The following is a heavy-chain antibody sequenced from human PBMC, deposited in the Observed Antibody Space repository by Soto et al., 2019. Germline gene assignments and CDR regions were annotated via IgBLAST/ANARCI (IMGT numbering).Heavy chain of an antibody. CDR3: ARGRRYCSSTSCYSPPPY. CDR2: INHSGST. CDR1: GGSFSGYY. V-gene: IGHV4-34*01. Sequence: QVQLQQWGAGLLKPSETLSLTCAVYGGSFSGYYWSWIRQPPGKGLEWIGEINHSGSTNYNPSLKSRVPISVATSKNQFSLKLSSVTAADTAVYYCARGRRYCSSTSCYSPPPYWGQGTLVTVSS. D-gene: IGHD2-2*01. J-gene: IGHJ4*02.